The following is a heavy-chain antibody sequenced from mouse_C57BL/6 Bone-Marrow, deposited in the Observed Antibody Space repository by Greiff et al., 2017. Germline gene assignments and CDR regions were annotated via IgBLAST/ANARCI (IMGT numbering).Heavy chain of an antibody. D-gene: IGHD1-1*01. CDR2: IWWDDDK. CDR3: ARQPITTVVYWYFDV. J-gene: IGHJ1*03. CDR1: GFSLSTFGMG. Sequence: QVTLKVSGPGILQPSQTLSLTCSFSGFSLSTFGMGVGWIRQPSGKGLEWLAHIWWDDDKYYNPALKRWLSISKATSKNQVFLTVANVDTADPATYYCARQPITTVVYWYFDVWGTGTTVTVSS. V-gene: IGHV8-8*01.